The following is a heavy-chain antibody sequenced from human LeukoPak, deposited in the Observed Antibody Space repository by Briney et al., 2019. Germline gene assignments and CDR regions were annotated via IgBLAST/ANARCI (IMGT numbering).Heavy chain of an antibody. CDR2: ISWNSGSI. Sequence: GRSLRLSCAASGFTFDDYAMHWVRQAPGKGLEWVSGISWNSGSIGYADSVKGRFTISRDNAKNPLYLQMNSLRAEDTALYYCASREKDYFDYWGQGTLVTVSS. CDR3: ASREKDYFDY. J-gene: IGHJ4*02. D-gene: IGHD3-10*01. V-gene: IGHV3-9*01. CDR1: GFTFDDYA.